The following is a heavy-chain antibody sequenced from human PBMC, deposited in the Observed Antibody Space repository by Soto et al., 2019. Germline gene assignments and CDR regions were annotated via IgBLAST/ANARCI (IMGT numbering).Heavy chain of an antibody. CDR2: IGVSDGSR. D-gene: IGHD1-26*01. V-gene: IGHV3-23*01. J-gene: IGHJ4*02. CDR1: GFTFSAYA. Sequence: GGSLRLSCAASGFTFSAYAMGWVRQPPGKGLEWVSSIGVSDGSRYYADSVKGRFSISRDNSENTVYQQMNGLRAAYTAVYYCARVRGGGPFDDWGQGTLVTVSS. CDR3: ARVRGGGPFDD.